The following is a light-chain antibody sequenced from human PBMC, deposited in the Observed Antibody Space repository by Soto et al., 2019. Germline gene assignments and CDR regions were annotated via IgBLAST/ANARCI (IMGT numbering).Light chain of an antibody. CDR3: SSYTSNSTLE. J-gene: IGLJ2*01. CDR2: DVS. CDR1: SSDIGGYNY. Sequence: QSVLTQPASVSGSPGQSIAISCTGTSSDIGGYNYVSWYQHSPGKAPKLIVYDVSIRPSGVSNRFSGSKSGNTASLTISGLQAEDEADYYCSSYTSNSTLEIGGGTKLTVL. V-gene: IGLV2-14*03.